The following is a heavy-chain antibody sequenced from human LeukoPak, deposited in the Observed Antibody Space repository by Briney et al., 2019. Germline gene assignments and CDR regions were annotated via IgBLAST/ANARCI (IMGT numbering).Heavy chain of an antibody. J-gene: IGHJ6*03. CDR2: FFSSGST. Sequence: SETLSLTCTVSGGSISSSSFYWGWIRQPPEKGLEWIGSFFSSGSTYYNPSLKSRVTMSVDTSKNQFSLKLSSVTAADTAVYYCARQAIDSYDFWSGYDPYYYYYYMDVWGKGTTVTVSS. CDR1: GGSISSSSFY. D-gene: IGHD3-3*01. V-gene: IGHV4-39*07. CDR3: ARQAIDSYDFWSGYDPYYYYYYMDV.